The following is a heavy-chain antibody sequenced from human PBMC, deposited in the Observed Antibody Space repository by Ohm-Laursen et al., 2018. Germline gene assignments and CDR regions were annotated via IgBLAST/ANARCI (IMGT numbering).Heavy chain of an antibody. CDR2: IRWNSGSI. J-gene: IGHJ4*02. V-gene: IGHV3-9*01. Sequence: SLRLSCSASGFTFVDYAMHWVRQAPGKGLEWVSGIRWNSGSIGYADSVKGRFTISRDNARNSLYLQMNSLRAEDTALYYCTKAYGVRVEAAIASFDFWGQGTLVTVSS. CDR1: GFTFVDYA. CDR3: TKAYGVRVEAAIASFDF. D-gene: IGHD2-15*01.